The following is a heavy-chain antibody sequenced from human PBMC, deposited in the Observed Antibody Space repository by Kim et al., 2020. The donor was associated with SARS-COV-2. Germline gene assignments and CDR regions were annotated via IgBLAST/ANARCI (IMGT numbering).Heavy chain of an antibody. J-gene: IGHJ6*02. V-gene: IGHV5-51*01. D-gene: IGHD1-26*01. Sequence: GESLKISCKGSGYSFTSYWIGWVRQMPGKGLEWMGIIYPGDSDTRYSPSFQGQVTISADKSISTAYLQWSSLKASDTAMYYCARTFGPDSGSYNYYGMDVWGQGTTVTVSS. CDR1: GYSFTSYW. CDR3: ARTFGPDSGSYNYYGMDV. CDR2: IYPGDSDT.